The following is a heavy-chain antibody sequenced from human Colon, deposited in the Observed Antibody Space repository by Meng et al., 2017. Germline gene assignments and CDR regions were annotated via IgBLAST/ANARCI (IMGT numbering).Heavy chain of an antibody. CDR1: GGSISSGDYY. V-gene: IGHV4-30-4*01. Sequence: QVQLQESGPGLVKPSQTLSLTCTVSGGSISSGDYYWSWIRQPPGKGLEWIGYIFYSGSTYYNPSLKSRLTISVDTSKNQFSLKLSSVTAADTAVYYCARGRTPWDSYGLKYWGQGTLVTVSS. CDR3: ARGRTPWDSYGLKY. D-gene: IGHD5-18*01. J-gene: IGHJ4*02. CDR2: IFYSGST.